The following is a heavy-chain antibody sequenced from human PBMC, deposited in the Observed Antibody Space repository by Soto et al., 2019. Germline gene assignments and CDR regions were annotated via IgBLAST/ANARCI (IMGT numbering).Heavy chain of an antibody. V-gene: IGHV3-23*01. CDR3: AYDSELYSGSSYGY. Sequence: GWSLRLSCAASGFTFSSYAMSWVRQAPGKGLEWVSAISGSGGSTYYADSVKGRFTISRDNSKNTLYLQMNSLRAEDTAVYYCAYDSELYSGSSYGYWGQGTLVTVSS. D-gene: IGHD1-26*01. J-gene: IGHJ4*02. CDR1: GFTFSSYA. CDR2: ISGSGGST.